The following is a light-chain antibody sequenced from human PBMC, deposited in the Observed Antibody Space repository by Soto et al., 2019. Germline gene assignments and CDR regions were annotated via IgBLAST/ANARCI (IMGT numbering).Light chain of an antibody. CDR1: SSDVGTYNY. V-gene: IGLV2-14*01. CDR3: SSYTSSRTVV. J-gene: IGLJ2*01. Sequence: QLVLTQPASVSGSPGQSITISCTGSSSDVGTYNYVSWYQQDPGKAPKLMIYEVSNRPSGVSNRFSGSKLGNTASLTISGLQAEDEADYYCSSYTSSRTVVFGGGTKLTVL. CDR2: EVS.